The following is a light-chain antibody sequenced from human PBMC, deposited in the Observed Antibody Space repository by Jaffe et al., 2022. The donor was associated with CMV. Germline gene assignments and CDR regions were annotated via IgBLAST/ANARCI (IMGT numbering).Light chain of an antibody. CDR2: EAS. CDR1: QTLLQRDGKTY. Sequence: DIVMTQTPLSLSVTPGQPASISCKSTQTLLQRDGKTYLYWYLQKPGQSLQLLIYEASKGFSGVPDRFSGSGSGTDFTLKISRVEAEDVGVYYCMQAAQHPYTFGQGTRVEIK. CDR3: MQAAQHPYT. V-gene: IGKV2D-29*02. J-gene: IGKJ2*01.